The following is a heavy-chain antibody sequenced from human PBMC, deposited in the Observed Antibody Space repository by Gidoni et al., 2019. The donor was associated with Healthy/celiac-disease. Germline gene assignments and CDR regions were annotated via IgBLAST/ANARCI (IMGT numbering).Heavy chain of an antibody. CDR2: ISYDGSNK. V-gene: IGHV3-30-3*01. CDR3: ARESVDTAMVFDY. D-gene: IGHD5-18*01. CDR1: GFTFSSYA. J-gene: IGHJ4*02. Sequence: QVQLVESGGGVVQPGRSLRLSCAASGFTFSSYAMHWVRQAPGKGLEWVAVISYDGSNKYYADSVKGRFTISRDNSKNTPYLQMNSLRAEDTAVYYCARESVDTAMVFDYWGQGTLVTVSS.